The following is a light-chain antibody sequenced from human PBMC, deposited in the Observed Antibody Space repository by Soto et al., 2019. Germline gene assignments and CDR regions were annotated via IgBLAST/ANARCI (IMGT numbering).Light chain of an antibody. CDR3: QQYNSAPRT. J-gene: IGKJ3*01. Sequence: DIQMTQSPSSLSASVGDRVTITCRASQGISNYLAWYQQKPGKVPKLLIYAASPLQSGVPSRCSGSGSGTDFTLTISGLQPEDVAPYYCQQYNSAPRTFGPGTKVDIK. V-gene: IGKV1-27*01. CDR1: QGISNY. CDR2: AAS.